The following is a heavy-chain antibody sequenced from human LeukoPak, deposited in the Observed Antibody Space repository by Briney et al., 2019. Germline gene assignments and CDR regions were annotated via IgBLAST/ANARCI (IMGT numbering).Heavy chain of an antibody. CDR1: GGSISSSSYY. CDR2: IYYSGST. CDR3: AREEAVAGKGIDY. D-gene: IGHD6-19*01. J-gene: IGHJ4*02. V-gene: IGHV4-39*02. Sequence: PPETLSLTCTVSGGSISSSSYYWGWIRQPPGKGLEWIGSIYYSGSTYYNPSLKSRVTISVDTSKNQFSLKLSSVTAADTAVYYCAREEAVAGKGIDYWGQGTLVTVSS.